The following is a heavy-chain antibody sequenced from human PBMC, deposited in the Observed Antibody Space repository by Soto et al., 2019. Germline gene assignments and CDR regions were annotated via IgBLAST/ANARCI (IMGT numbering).Heavy chain of an antibody. CDR1: GFTFTSSA. J-gene: IGHJ6*02. Sequence: SVKVSCKASGFTFTSSAVQWVRQARGQRLEWIGWIVVGSGNTNYAQKFQERVTITRDMSTSTAYMELSSLRSEDTAVYYCAADPQLRFLEWLLSVGGMDVWGQGTTVTVSS. CDR2: IVVGSGNT. D-gene: IGHD3-3*01. V-gene: IGHV1-58*01. CDR3: AADPQLRFLEWLLSVGGMDV.